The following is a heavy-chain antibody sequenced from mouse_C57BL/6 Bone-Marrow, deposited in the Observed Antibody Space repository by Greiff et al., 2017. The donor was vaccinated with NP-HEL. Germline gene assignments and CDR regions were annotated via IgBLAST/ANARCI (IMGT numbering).Heavy chain of an antibody. CDR2: ISSGSSTI. CDR3: ARVYYGSSYDWYFDV. D-gene: IGHD1-1*01. V-gene: IGHV5-17*01. J-gene: IGHJ1*03. Sequence: EVQRVESGGGLVKPGGSLKLSCAASGFTFSDYGMHWVRQAPEKGLEWVAYISSGSSTIYYADTVKGRFTISRDNAKNTLFLHMTRLRSEDTAMYYCARVYYGSSYDWYFDVWGTGTTVTVSS. CDR1: GFTFSDYG.